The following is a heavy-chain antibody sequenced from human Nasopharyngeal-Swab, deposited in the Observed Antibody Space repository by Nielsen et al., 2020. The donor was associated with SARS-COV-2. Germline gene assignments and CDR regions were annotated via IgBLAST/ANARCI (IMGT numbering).Heavy chain of an antibody. CDR1: GFTFNNYN. J-gene: IGHJ4*02. CDR2: ISRDGDST. Sequence: GESLKISCAASGFTFNNYNFNWVRQPPGKGLEWVAAISRDGDSTFYAGSVKGRFAISRDNSKNTLFLQMNTLRAGDTALYFCAKRDYYDTTGYFESWGQGTLVTVSS. V-gene: IGHV3-23*01. CDR3: AKRDYYDTTGYFES. D-gene: IGHD3-22*01.